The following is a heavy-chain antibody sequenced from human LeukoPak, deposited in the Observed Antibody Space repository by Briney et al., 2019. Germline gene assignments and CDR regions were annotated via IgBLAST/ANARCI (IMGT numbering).Heavy chain of an antibody. CDR3: ARDRGGLFDH. Sequence: GGSLRLSCAASGFTFDDYTMHWVRQAPGKGLEWVSVIYSGGSTYYADSVKGRFTISRDNSKNTLYLQMNSLRAEDTAVYYCARDRGGLFDHWGQGTLVTVSS. J-gene: IGHJ4*02. CDR2: IYSGGST. V-gene: IGHV3-66*01. CDR1: GFTFDDYT. D-gene: IGHD3-10*01.